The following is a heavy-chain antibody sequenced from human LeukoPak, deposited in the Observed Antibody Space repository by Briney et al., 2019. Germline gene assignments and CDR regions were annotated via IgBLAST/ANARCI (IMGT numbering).Heavy chain of an antibody. CDR1: GYSFTSYW. V-gene: IGHV5-10-1*01. CDR3: ARHVGGFFYYYGMDV. CDR2: IDPSDSYT. J-gene: IGHJ6*04. Sequence: GESLKISCKGSGYSFTSYWISWVRQMPGKGLEWMGRIDPSDSYTNYSPSFQGHVTTSADKSISTAYLQWSSLKASDTAMYYCARHVGGFFYYYGMDVWGKGTTVTVSS. D-gene: IGHD3-10*01.